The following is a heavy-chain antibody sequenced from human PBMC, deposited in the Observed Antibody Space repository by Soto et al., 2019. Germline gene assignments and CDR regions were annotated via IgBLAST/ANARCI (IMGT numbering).Heavy chain of an antibody. CDR3: ARGIATGQLDP. V-gene: IGHV1-3*01. CDR2: INPDNGNT. Sequence: VASVKVSCKASGYTFTRYTMNWVRQAPGQRLEWMGWINPDNGNTKSPQKFQDRVIITRDTSASTAYMDLSSLRSEDTAVYYCARGIATGQLDPWGQGTLVTVSS. CDR1: GYTFTRYT. D-gene: IGHD2-15*01. J-gene: IGHJ5*02.